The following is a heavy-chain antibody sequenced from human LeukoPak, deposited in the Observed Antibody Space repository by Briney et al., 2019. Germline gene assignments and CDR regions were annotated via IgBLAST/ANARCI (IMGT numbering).Heavy chain of an antibody. Sequence: GGSLRLSCAASGFTFSSYGMSWVRQAPGKGLEWVSAISGSGGSTYYADSVKGRFTISRDNSKNTLYLQMNSLRAEDTAVYYCAYYDSSGYYHHGFGYWGQGTLVTVSS. CDR1: GFTFSSYG. J-gene: IGHJ4*02. CDR3: AYYDSSGYYHHGFGY. CDR2: ISGSGGST. V-gene: IGHV3-23*01. D-gene: IGHD3-22*01.